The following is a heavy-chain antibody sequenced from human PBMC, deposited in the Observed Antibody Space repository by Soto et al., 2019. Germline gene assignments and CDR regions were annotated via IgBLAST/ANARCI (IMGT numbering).Heavy chain of an antibody. Sequence: PSETLSLTCAVYGGSFSAYYWSWIRQPPGKGLEWIGEINHSGGTSYNPSLKSRVTISVDTSKSQFSLKLTSVTAADRAVYYCARGSVDTVDSSGLYEHWGQGTPVTVSS. CDR3: ARGSVDTVDSSGLYEH. D-gene: IGHD3-22*01. J-gene: IGHJ4*02. CDR1: GGSFSAYY. CDR2: INHSGGT. V-gene: IGHV4-34*01.